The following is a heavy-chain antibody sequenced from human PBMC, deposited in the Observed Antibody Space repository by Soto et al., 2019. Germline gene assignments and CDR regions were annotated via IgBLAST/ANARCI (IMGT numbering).Heavy chain of an antibody. CDR2: IYYSGST. Sequence: SESPSLTVILSDGVICGGGYFWNWIHQHPGKGLEWIGYIYYSGSTYYNPSLKSRVTISVDTSKNQFSLKLSSVTAADTAVYYCATVGDYWFGAGRRPSYMDVWGKGTTVTVSS. D-gene: IGHD3-10*01. J-gene: IGHJ6*03. V-gene: IGHV4-31*03. CDR3: ATVGDYWFGAGRRPSYMDV. CDR1: DGVICGGGYF.